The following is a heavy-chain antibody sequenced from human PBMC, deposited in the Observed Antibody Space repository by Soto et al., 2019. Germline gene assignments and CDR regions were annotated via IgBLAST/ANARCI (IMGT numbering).Heavy chain of an antibody. CDR3: AREVESSSWRNWFDP. CDR2: ISSSSSYI. J-gene: IGHJ5*02. D-gene: IGHD6-13*01. CDR1: GFTFSSYS. Sequence: EVQLVESGGGLVKPGGSLRLSCAASGFTFSSYSMNWVRQAPGKGLEWVSSISSSSSYIYYADSVKGRFTISRDNAKNSLYLQMNSLRAEDTAVYYCAREVESSSWRNWFDPWGQRTLVTVSS. V-gene: IGHV3-21*04.